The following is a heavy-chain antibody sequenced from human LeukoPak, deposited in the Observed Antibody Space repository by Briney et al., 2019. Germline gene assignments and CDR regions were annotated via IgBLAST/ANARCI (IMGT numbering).Heavy chain of an antibody. CDR2: IGTAGDT. CDR1: GFTFSSYD. V-gene: IGHV3-13*01. Sequence: GGSLRLFCAASGFTFSSYDMHWVRHATGKGLEWVSAIGTAGDTYFPGSVKGRFTISRENAKNSLYLQMNSLRAADTAVYYCVRGRLGYYGSGIYNWFDPWGQGTLVTVSS. J-gene: IGHJ5*02. D-gene: IGHD3-10*01. CDR3: VRGRLGYYGSGIYNWFDP.